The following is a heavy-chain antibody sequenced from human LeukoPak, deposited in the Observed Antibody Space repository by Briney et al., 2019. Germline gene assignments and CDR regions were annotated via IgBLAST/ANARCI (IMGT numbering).Heavy chain of an antibody. Sequence: GGSLRLSCAASGFTFSSYGMHWVRQAPGKGLEWVAFIRYDGSNKYYADSVKGRFTISRDNSKNTLYLQMNSLRAEDTAVYYCARAGGNYFDYWGQGTLVTVSS. V-gene: IGHV3-30*02. J-gene: IGHJ4*02. D-gene: IGHD1-26*01. CDR2: IRYDGSNK. CDR3: ARAGGNYFDY. CDR1: GFTFSSYG.